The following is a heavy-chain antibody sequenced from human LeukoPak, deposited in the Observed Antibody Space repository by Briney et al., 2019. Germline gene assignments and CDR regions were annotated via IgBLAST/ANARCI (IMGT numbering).Heavy chain of an antibody. J-gene: IGHJ4*02. CDR2: IIPIFGTA. Sequence: ASVKVSCKASGGTFSSYAISWVRQAPGQGLEWMGGIIPIFGTANYAQKFQGRVTITADESTSTAYMELSSLRSEDTAVYYCATYYYDSSGYPRPDYWGQGTLVTVSS. CDR1: GGTFSSYA. D-gene: IGHD3-22*01. CDR3: ATYYYDSSGYPRPDY. V-gene: IGHV1-69*13.